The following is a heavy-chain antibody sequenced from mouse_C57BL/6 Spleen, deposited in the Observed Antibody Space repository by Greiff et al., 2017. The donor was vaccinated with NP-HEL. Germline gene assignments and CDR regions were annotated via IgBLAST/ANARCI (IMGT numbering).Heavy chain of an antibody. V-gene: IGHV2-2*01. J-gene: IGHJ4*01. D-gene: IGHD2-2*01. CDR1: GFSLTSYG. CDR2: IWSGGST. CDR3: ARIYYGYDEEAMDY. Sequence: QVQLKESGPGLVQPSQSLSITCTVSGFSLTSYGVHWVRQSPGKGLEWLGVIWSGGSTDYNAAFISRLSISKDNSKSQVFFKMNSLQADDTAIYYCARIYYGYDEEAMDYWGQGTSVTVSS.